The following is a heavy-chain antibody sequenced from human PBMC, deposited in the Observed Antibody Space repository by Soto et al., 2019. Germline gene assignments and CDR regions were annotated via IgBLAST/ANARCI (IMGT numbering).Heavy chain of an antibody. J-gene: IGHJ4*01. CDR3: ARHETYCNSRSCSQGFDF. D-gene: IGHD2-15*01. CDR1: GYSFSNYW. Sequence: PGESVKISCKGAGYSFSNYWIVWLRQVPGKGLEWLGFIFPGDSETTYNSSFEDQVTMSADKSTDTAYLQWTSLKASDTAIYYCARHETYCNSRSCSQGFDFWGHGTLVTVSS. V-gene: IGHV5-51*01. CDR2: IFPGDSET.